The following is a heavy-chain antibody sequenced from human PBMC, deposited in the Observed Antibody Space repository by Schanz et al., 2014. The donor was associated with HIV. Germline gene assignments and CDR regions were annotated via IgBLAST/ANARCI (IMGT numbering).Heavy chain of an antibody. Sequence: QVQLVESGGGVVQPGRSLRLSCAASGFTFSSYGMHWVRQAPGKGLEWVAVIWFDGINKYYADSVKGRFTISRDNSKKPLYLQMNSLRAGDTAVYYCASTEFPYSSSSDYYYGMAVWGQGTTVTVSS. V-gene: IGHV3-33*01. CDR2: IWFDGINK. J-gene: IGHJ6*02. CDR3: ASTEFPYSSSSDYYYGMAV. CDR1: GFTFSSYG. D-gene: IGHD6-6*01.